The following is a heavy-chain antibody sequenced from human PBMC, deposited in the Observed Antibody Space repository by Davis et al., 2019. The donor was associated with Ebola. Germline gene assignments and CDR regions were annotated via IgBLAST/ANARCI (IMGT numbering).Heavy chain of an antibody. V-gene: IGHV3-48*02. Sequence: GESLKISCAASGFTFSSYSMNWVRQAPGKGLEWVSYISSSSSTIYYADSVKGRFTISRDNAKNSLYLQMNSLRDEDTAVYYCAREPGYYYYGMDVWGQGTTVTVSS. CDR2: ISSSSSTI. CDR3: AREPGYYYYGMDV. J-gene: IGHJ6*02. D-gene: IGHD2-2*01. CDR1: GFTFSSYS.